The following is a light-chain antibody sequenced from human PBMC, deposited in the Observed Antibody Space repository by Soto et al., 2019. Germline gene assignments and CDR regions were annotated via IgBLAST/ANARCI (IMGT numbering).Light chain of an antibody. V-gene: IGLV2-8*01. CDR1: SRDVGAYVY. Sequence: QSVLTQPSSASGSPGESVTMSCTGTSRDVGAYVYVSWFQQHPGKAPKLLIYEVTKRPSGVPDRFSGSRSGNTASLTVSGLQVDDEADYYCSAYAGSNRLVFGGGTKVTVL. CDR3: SAYAGSNRLV. CDR2: EVT. J-gene: IGLJ2*01.